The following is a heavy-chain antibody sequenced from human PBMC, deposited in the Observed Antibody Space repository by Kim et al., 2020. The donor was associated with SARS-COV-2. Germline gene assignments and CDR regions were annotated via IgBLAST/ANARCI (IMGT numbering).Heavy chain of an antibody. D-gene: IGHD3-10*01. V-gene: IGHV3-30-3*01. CDR1: GLSFDSSA. J-gene: IGHJ6*02. Sequence: GGSLRLSCAASGLSFDSSAMNWVRQAPGKGLEWVAVISYDGRNKDYADSVKGRFTISRDNSKSTLYLQMNSLRVEDTAVYYCARGNYYKSVRLSDCYNGMDVWGQGTTVTVSS. CDR2: ISYDGRNK. CDR3: ARGNYYKSVRLSDCYNGMDV.